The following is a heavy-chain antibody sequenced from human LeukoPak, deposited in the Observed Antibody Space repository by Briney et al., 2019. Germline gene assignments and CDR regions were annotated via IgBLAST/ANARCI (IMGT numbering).Heavy chain of an antibody. Sequence: GGSRRLSCAASGFTVSSNYMSWVRQAPGKGLEWVSVIYSGGSTYYADSVKGRFTISRDNSKNTLYLQMNSLRAEDTAVYYCARGPYSSSWYLSIGFDYWGQGPLITVSS. V-gene: IGHV3-53*01. D-gene: IGHD6-13*01. CDR1: GFTVSSNY. CDR3: ARGPYSSSWYLSIGFDY. CDR2: IYSGGST. J-gene: IGHJ4*02.